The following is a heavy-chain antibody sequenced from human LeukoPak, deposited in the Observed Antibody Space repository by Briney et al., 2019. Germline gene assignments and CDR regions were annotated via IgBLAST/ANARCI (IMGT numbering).Heavy chain of an antibody. CDR3: AKDSFYSSGLDY. J-gene: IGHJ4*02. CDR2: ISYDGSNK. D-gene: IGHD6-19*01. V-gene: IGHV3-30*18. CDR1: GFTFSSYG. Sequence: PGRSLRLSCAASGFTFSSYGMHWVRQAPGKGLEWVAVISYDGSNKYYADSVKGRFTISRDNSKNTLYLQMNSLRAEDTAVYYCAKDSFYSSGLDYWGQGTLVTVSS.